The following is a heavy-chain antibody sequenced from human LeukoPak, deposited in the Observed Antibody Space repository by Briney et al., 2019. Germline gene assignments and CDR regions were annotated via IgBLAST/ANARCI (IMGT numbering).Heavy chain of an antibody. CDR2: INTKSKTM. V-gene: IGHV3-48*01. D-gene: IGHD7-27*01. CDR1: GFAFNTYT. Sequence: LPGGSLRLSCAASGFAFNTYTMNWVRRAPGKGLEWVSFINTKSKTMYYTDSVRGRFTISRDNTKNPLYLQMNSLRAEDTALYYCVRDRNWGFDYWGQGTLVTVSS. J-gene: IGHJ4*02. CDR3: VRDRNWGFDY.